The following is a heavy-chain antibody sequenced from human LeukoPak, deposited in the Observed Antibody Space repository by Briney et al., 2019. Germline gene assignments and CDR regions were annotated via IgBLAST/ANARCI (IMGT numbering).Heavy chain of an antibody. CDR1: GFPFSSYA. Sequence: GSLRLSCAASGFPFSSYAMSWVRQAPGKGLEWVSAISGSGGSTYYADSVKGRFTISRDNSKNTLYLQMNSLRAEDTAVYYCATLARYCSGGSCYGGYYYYMDVWGKGTTVTVSS. J-gene: IGHJ6*03. D-gene: IGHD2-15*01. V-gene: IGHV3-23*01. CDR3: ATLARYCSGGSCYGGYYYYMDV. CDR2: ISGSGGST.